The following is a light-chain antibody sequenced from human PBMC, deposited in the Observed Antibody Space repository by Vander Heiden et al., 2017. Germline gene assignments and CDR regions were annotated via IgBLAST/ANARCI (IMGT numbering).Light chain of an antibody. CDR2: QDS. CDR3: QAWDSSTAHVV. Sequence: SYELTQPPSVSVSPGQTASITCSGDKLGDKYACWYQQKPGQSPVLVIYQDSKRPSGIHERFSGSNSGNTATLTISGTQAMDEADYYCQAWDSSTAHVVFGGGTKLTVL. J-gene: IGLJ2*01. CDR1: KLGDKY. V-gene: IGLV3-1*01.